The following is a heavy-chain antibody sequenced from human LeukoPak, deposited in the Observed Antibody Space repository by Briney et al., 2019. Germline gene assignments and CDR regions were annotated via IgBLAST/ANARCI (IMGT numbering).Heavy chain of an antibody. V-gene: IGHV3-21*06. Sequence: GRSLRLSWAAYAFTFSSYTMNWVSQAPGKGMEWVSSIISSSSYINYADLVTGRFTLARDNAKNSLYLQMNSLRAEDTAVYYCSRDTYDILTGYYKWAFDIWGQGTMVTVSS. CDR1: AFTFSSYT. J-gene: IGHJ3*02. CDR2: IISSSSYI. CDR3: SRDTYDILTGYYKWAFDI. D-gene: IGHD3-9*01.